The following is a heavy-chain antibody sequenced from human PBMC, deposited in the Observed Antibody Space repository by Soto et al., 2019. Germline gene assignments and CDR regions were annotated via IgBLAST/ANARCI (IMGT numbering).Heavy chain of an antibody. CDR3: ARDRGDGGENY. D-gene: IGHD2-21*02. CDR1: GGTFSSYT. J-gene: IGHJ4*02. Sequence: QVQLVQSGAEVKKPGSSVKVSCKASGGTFSSYTISWVRQAPGQGLEWMGRIIPILGIANYAQKFQGRVTITADKSTSPAYMELSSLRSEDTAVYYCARDRGDGGENYWGPGTLVTVSS. CDR2: IIPILGIA. V-gene: IGHV1-69*08.